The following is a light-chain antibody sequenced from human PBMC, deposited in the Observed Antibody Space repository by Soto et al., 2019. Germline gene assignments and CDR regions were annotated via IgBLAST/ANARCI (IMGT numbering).Light chain of an antibody. CDR2: GAS. Sequence: DIVMTQSRVTLSVSPGERATLSCRASQGVSSNLAWYQQKPGQAPRLLIYGASTRAAGIPARFSGSGSGTEFTLTISSLQSEDFAVYYCQQYNNWPRTFGPGTKVDIK. J-gene: IGKJ3*01. CDR3: QQYNNWPRT. V-gene: IGKV3-15*01. CDR1: QGVSSN.